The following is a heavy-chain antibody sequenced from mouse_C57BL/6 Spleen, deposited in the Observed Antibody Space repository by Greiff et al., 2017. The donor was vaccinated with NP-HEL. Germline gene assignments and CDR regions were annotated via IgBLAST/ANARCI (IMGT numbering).Heavy chain of an antibody. CDR1: GYTFTDHT. CDR3: ARGYYYGSSPAWFAY. D-gene: IGHD1-1*01. Sequence: VQLQQSDAELVKPGASVKISCKVSGYTFTDHTIHWMKQRPEQGLEWIGYIYPRDGSTKYNEKFKGKATLTADKSSSTAYMQLNSLTSEDSAVYFCARGYYYGSSPAWFAYWGQGTLVTVSA. V-gene: IGHV1-78*01. J-gene: IGHJ3*01. CDR2: IYPRDGST.